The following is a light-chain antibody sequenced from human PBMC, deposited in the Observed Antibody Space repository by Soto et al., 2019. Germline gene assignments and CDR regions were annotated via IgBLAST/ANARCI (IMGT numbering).Light chain of an antibody. Sequence: EIVMTQSPATLSVSPGERATVPCRASQSVSKNLAWYQQKPGQAPRLLIYDASNRATGIPARFSGSGSGTDFTLTINSLEPEDFAVFYCQQRSNWPSITFGQGTRLEIK. V-gene: IGKV3-11*01. J-gene: IGKJ5*01. CDR1: QSVSKN. CDR2: DAS. CDR3: QQRSNWPSIT.